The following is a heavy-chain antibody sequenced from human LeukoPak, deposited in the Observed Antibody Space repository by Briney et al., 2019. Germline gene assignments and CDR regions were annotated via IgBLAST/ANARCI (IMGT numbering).Heavy chain of an antibody. Sequence: GGSLRLSCAASGFTFSSYAMHWVRQAPGKGLGWVAVISYDGSNKYYADSVKGRFTISRDNSKNTLYLQMNSLRAEDTAVYYCARDTAMEYYYYYYYMDVWGKGTTVTVSS. D-gene: IGHD5-18*01. CDR1: GFTFSSYA. J-gene: IGHJ6*03. CDR2: ISYDGSNK. V-gene: IGHV3-30*04. CDR3: ARDTAMEYYYYYYYMDV.